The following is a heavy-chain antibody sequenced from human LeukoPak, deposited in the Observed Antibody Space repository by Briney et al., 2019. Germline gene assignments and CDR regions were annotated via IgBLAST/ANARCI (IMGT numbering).Heavy chain of an antibody. CDR1: GFTFSNAW. V-gene: IGHV3-15*01. Sequence: GGSLRLSCAASGFTFSNAWMSWVRQAPGKGLGWVGRIKSKTDGGTTDYAAPVKGRFTISRVDSKNTLYLQMNSLKTEDTAVYYCTTELPDYGDYVSGEYFQHWGQGTLVTASS. J-gene: IGHJ1*01. D-gene: IGHD4-17*01. CDR2: IKSKTDGGTT. CDR3: TTELPDYGDYVSGEYFQH.